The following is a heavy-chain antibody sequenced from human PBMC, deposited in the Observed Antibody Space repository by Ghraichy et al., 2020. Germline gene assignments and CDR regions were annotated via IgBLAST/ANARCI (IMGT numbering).Heavy chain of an antibody. Sequence: SETLSLTCAVYGGSFSGHYWSWIRQPPGKGLEWIGEINHSGSTNYNPSLKSRVTISVDTSKNQFSLKLSSVTAADTAVYYCARERPYYGDYLWGQGTLVTVSS. D-gene: IGHD4-17*01. V-gene: IGHV4-34*01. J-gene: IGHJ4*02. CDR3: ARERPYYGDYL. CDR1: GGSFSGHY. CDR2: INHSGST.